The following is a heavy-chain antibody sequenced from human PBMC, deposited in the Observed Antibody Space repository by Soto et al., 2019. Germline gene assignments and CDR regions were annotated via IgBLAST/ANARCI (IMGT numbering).Heavy chain of an antibody. J-gene: IGHJ4*02. CDR1: GGTFSSYT. CDR3: AREDDYYGSGAFFDY. Sequence: QVQLVQSGAEVKKPGSSVTVSCKASGGTFSSYTISWVRQAPGQGLEWMGRIIPILGIANYAQKFQGRVTITADKSTSTAYMELSSLRSEDTAVYYCAREDDYYGSGAFFDYWGQGTLVTVSS. D-gene: IGHD3-10*01. V-gene: IGHV1-69*08. CDR2: IIPILGIA.